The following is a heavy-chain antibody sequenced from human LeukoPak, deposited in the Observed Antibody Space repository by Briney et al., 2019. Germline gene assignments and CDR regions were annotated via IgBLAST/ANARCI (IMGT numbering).Heavy chain of an antibody. CDR2: IYSGGST. CDR1: GFTVSSNY. CDR3: ARDVVTYYYDSSGRDWYFDL. Sequence: PGGSLRLSCAASGFTVSSNYMSWVRQAPGKGLEWVSVIYSGGSTYYADSVKGRFTISRDNSKNTLYLQMNSLRAEDTAVYYCARDVVTYYYDSSGRDWYFDLWGRGTLVTVSS. V-gene: IGHV3-53*01. J-gene: IGHJ2*01. D-gene: IGHD3-22*01.